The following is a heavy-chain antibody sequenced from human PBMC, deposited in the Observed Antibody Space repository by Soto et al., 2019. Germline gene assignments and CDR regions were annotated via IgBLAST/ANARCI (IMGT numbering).Heavy chain of an antibody. V-gene: IGHV3-74*01. J-gene: IGHJ6*02. D-gene: IGHD6-19*01. CDR3: ARDFRVVAGIYYYYYGMDV. CDR2: INSDGSST. Sequence: GGSLRLSCAASGFTFSSYWMHWVRQAPGKGLVWVSRINSDGSSTSYADSVKGRFTISRDNAKNMLYLQMNSLRAEDTAVYYCARDFRVVAGIYYYYYGMDVWGQGTTVTVSS. CDR1: GFTFSSYW.